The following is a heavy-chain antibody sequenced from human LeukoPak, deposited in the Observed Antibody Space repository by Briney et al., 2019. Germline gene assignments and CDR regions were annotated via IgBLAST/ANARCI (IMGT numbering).Heavy chain of an antibody. J-gene: IGHJ4*02. Sequence: KPSETLSLTCTVSRGPISSHYWSWIRQPPGKGLEWIGYVSFSGTTKYSPSLNSRVTISRDTSKNQFSLRVNSVTAADTAVYYCAGLVGRYSSGLYYYYFDYWGQGTLVTVSS. V-gene: IGHV4-59*11. D-gene: IGHD3-22*01. CDR3: AGLVGRYSSGLYYYYFDY. CDR2: VSFSGTT. CDR1: RGPISSHY.